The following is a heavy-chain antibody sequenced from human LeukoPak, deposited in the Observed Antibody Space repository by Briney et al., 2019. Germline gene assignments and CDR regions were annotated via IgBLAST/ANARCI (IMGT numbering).Heavy chain of an antibody. CDR2: IYYSGSA. CDR1: GGSISSYY. J-gene: IGHJ6*02. Sequence: PSETLSLTCTVSGGSISSYYWNWIRQPPGKGLGWIGYIYYSGSANYNPSLKSRVTISVDTSKNQFSLKLTSVATADTAVYYCARDAALAPAGAYYYYGLDVWGQGTTVTVSS. CDR3: ARDAALAPAGAYYYYGLDV. V-gene: IGHV4-59*01. D-gene: IGHD6-13*01.